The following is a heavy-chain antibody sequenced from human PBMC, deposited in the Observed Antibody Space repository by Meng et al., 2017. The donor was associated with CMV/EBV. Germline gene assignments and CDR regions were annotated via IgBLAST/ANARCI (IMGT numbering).Heavy chain of an antibody. J-gene: IGHJ4*02. CDR1: GFTFSSYW. CDR2: INSDGSST. D-gene: IGHD2-21*01. V-gene: IGHV3-74*01. CDR3: ARDALYCGGDCYSDY. Sequence: GESLKISCAASGFTFSSYWMHWVRQAPGKGLVWVSRINSDGSSTSYADSVKARFTISRDNAKNTLYLQMNSLRAEDTAVYYCARDALYCGGDCYSDYWGQGTLVTVSS.